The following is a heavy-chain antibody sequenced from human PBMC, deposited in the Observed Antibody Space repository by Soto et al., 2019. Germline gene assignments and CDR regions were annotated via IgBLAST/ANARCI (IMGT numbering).Heavy chain of an antibody. D-gene: IGHD1-26*01. CDR1: GFTFSSYA. CDR3: ARSLPITVREIDY. CDR2: ISYDGSIK. Sequence: QVQLVESGGGVVQPVRSLRLSCAASGFTFSSYAMHWVRQTPGKGMEWVAVISYDGSIKYYADSVKGRFTISRDNSKNTLYLQMNSLRGEDTAVYYCARSLPITVREIDYWGQGTLVIVSS. J-gene: IGHJ4*02. V-gene: IGHV3-30-3*01.